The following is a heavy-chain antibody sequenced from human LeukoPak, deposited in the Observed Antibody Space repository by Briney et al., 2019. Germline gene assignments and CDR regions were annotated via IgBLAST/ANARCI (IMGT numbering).Heavy chain of an antibody. CDR3: ARHSWNAAFDL. CDR1: GFTLSNYD. Sequence: PGGSLRLSCAASGFTLSNYDMHWVRQTTGKGLEWVSAIDTAGDTYYPGSVKGRFTISRENAKNSFFLQMNSLRADDTAVYYCARHSWNAAFDLWGRGTMVTVSS. D-gene: IGHD1-1*01. V-gene: IGHV3-13*01. CDR2: IDTAGDT. J-gene: IGHJ3*01.